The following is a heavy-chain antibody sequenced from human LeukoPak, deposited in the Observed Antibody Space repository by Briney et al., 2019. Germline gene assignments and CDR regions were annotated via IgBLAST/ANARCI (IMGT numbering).Heavy chain of an antibody. J-gene: IGHJ4*02. CDR2: ISYDGSNK. CDR1: GFTFSSYG. V-gene: IGHV3-30*18. CDR3: AKGLLWFGELSPSFDY. Sequence: PGRSLRLSCAASGFTFSSYGMHWVRQAPGKGLEGVAVISYDGSNKYYADSVKGRFTISRDNSKNTLYLQMNSLRAEDTAVYYCAKGLLWFGELSPSFDYWGQGTLVTVSS. D-gene: IGHD3-10*01.